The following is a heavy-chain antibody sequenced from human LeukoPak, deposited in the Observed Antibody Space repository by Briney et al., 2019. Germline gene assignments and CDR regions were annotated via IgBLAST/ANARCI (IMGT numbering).Heavy chain of an antibody. CDR1: GFTFSSYW. CDR2: INSDVSST. D-gene: IGHD6-19*01. CDR3: ARLGGIAVTGAIDY. Sequence: PGGSLRLSCAASGFTFSSYWMHWVRQAPGKGLVWVSRINSDVSSTTYADSVKGRFTISRDNAKNTLYLQMNSLRAEDTAVYYCARLGGIAVTGAIDYWGQGTLVTVSS. V-gene: IGHV3-74*01. J-gene: IGHJ4*02.